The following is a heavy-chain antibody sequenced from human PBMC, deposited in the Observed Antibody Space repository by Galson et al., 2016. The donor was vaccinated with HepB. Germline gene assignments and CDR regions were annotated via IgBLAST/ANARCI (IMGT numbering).Heavy chain of an antibody. V-gene: IGHV3-48*02. Sequence: SLRLSCAASGFSFSTYGMNWVRQAPGKGLEWLSYISGSSSNIYYADSVKGRFTISRDNDKNSLHLQMNSLRDEDTAVYYCARDRTSRAALDYWGQGTLVTVSS. D-gene: IGHD6-25*01. CDR2: ISGSSSNI. CDR3: ARDRTSRAALDY. J-gene: IGHJ4*02. CDR1: GFSFSTYG.